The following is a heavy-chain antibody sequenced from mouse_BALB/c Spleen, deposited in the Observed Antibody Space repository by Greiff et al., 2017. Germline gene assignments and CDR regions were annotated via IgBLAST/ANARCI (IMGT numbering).Heavy chain of an antibody. CDR1: GFTFSSFG. J-gene: IGHJ4*01. CDR3: ARVVRGRYYAMDD. V-gene: IGHV5-17*02. Sequence: EVKVVESGGGLVQPGGSRKLSCAASGFTFSSFGMHWVRQAPEKGLEWVAYISSGSSTIYYADTVKGRFTISRDNPKNTLFLQMTSLRSEDTAMYYCARVVRGRYYAMDDWGQGTSVTVSS. CDR2: ISSGSSTI. D-gene: IGHD1-1*02.